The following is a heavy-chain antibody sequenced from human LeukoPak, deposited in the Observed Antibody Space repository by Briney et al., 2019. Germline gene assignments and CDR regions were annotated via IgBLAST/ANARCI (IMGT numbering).Heavy chain of an antibody. D-gene: IGHD1-14*01. CDR1: GFTFSSYS. Sequence: QPGGSLRLSCAASGFTFSSYSMNWVRQAPGKGLEWVSYISSSSSTIYYADSVKGRFTISRDNAKNSLYLQMNSLRAEDTAVYYCAAGGYYYYMDVWGKGTTVTVSS. CDR2: ISSSSSTI. V-gene: IGHV3-48*01. J-gene: IGHJ6*03. CDR3: AAGGYYYYMDV.